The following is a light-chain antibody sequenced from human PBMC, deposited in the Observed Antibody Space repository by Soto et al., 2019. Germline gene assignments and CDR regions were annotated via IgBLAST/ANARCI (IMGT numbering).Light chain of an antibody. J-gene: IGKJ1*01. CDR3: QQYFNWPLTWT. Sequence: EIVLTQSPATLSVSAGGTVTLSCRASQSIRTNVAWYQQIPGQAPRLLVYGASTRATGVPDRFSGGGSGIEFTITISRLQSEDYAFYYCQQYFNWPLTWTCGHGTKVQIK. CDR2: GAS. V-gene: IGKV3-15*01. CDR1: QSIRTN.